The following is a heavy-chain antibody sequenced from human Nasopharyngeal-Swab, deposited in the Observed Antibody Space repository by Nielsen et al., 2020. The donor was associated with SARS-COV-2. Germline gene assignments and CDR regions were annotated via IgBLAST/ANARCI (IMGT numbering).Heavy chain of an antibody. D-gene: IGHD1-1*01. Sequence: GESLKISCAASGFTFSSYTMNWARQAPGKGLEWVSSISSSSSYIYYADSVKGRFTISRDNAKNTLYLQMNSLRAEDTAVYYCARESYNWNVYYYYGMDVWGQGTTVTVSS. CDR1: GFTFSSYT. V-gene: IGHV3-21*01. CDR2: ISSSSSYI. CDR3: ARESYNWNVYYYYGMDV. J-gene: IGHJ6*02.